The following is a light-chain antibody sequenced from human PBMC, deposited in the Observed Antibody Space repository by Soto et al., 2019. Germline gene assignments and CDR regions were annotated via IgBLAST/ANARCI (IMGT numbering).Light chain of an antibody. J-gene: IGKJ1*01. CDR1: QSISSW. CDR2: DAS. V-gene: IGKV1-5*01. Sequence: DIQMTQSPSTLSASVGDRVTITCRASQSISSWLAWYQQKPGKAPKLLIYDASSLESGVPSRFIGRGSGTEFTLTISSLQPDDFATYYCQQYNSYSWTFGQGTKVDIK. CDR3: QQYNSYSWT.